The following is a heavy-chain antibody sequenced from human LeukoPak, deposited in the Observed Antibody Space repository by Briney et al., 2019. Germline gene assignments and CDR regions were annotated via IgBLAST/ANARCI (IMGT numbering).Heavy chain of an antibody. CDR3: ARDSGLGYCSTTSCSYGLDV. V-gene: IGHV4-59*01. J-gene: IGHJ6*02. CDR2: IYYSGNT. Sequence: SEALSLTCTVSGGSISSYYWSWIRQPPGKGLEWIGYIYYSGNTYYNPSLKSRVTISVDTSKNQFSLKVNSVTAADTAVYYCARDSGLGYCSTTSCSYGLDVWGQGTTVFVS. D-gene: IGHD2-2*01. CDR1: GGSISSYY.